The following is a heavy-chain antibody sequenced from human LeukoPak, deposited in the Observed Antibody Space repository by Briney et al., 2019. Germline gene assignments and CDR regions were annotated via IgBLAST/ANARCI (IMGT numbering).Heavy chain of an antibody. CDR3: ARQVRKSRADY. D-gene: IGHD3-22*01. Sequence: SETLSLTCTVSGGSISSSSYYWGWIRQPPGKGLEWIGSIYYSGSTYYNPSLKSRVTISVDTSKNQFSLKLSSVTAADTAVYYCARQVRKSRADYWGQGTLVTVSS. V-gene: IGHV4-39*01. CDR1: GGSISSSSYY. J-gene: IGHJ4*02. CDR2: IYYSGST.